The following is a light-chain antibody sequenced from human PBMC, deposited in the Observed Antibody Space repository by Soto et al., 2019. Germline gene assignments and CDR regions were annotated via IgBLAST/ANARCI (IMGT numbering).Light chain of an antibody. V-gene: IGKV3-15*01. CDR2: GAS. CDR3: QQYNNWPPWT. J-gene: IGKJ1*01. Sequence: ETVMTQSPATPSMSPGERATLSRRASQSIGNFLAWFQQKPGQSPRLLIYGASTRATGVPLRFTGSGSGTEFTLTISSLLSEDFAVYYCQQYNNWPPWTFGQGTNVDIK. CDR1: QSIGNF.